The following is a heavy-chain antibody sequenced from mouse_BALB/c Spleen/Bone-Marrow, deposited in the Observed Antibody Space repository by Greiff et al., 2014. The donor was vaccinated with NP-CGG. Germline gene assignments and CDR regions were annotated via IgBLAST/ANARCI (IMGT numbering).Heavy chain of an antibody. D-gene: IGHD1-1*01. Sequence: QVQLKESGPGLVAPSQSLSISCTVSGFSLTSYGVHWVRQPPGKGLEWLGAIWAGGSTNYNSALMSRLTISKDNSKSQVFLKMNSLQSDDTAMYYGAREGRGYYGSSGAAMDYWGQGTKVTVSS. CDR3: AREGRGYYGSSGAAMDY. CDR2: IWAGGST. V-gene: IGHV2-9*02. CDR1: GFSLTSYG. J-gene: IGHJ4*01.